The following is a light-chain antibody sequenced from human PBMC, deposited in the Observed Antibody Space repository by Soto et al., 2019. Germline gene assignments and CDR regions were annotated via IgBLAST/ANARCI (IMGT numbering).Light chain of an antibody. J-gene: IGKJ1*01. Sequence: LVLTQSPGTLSLSPGERATLSCRASQTVAGTYFAWFQQKPGQPPRVLIYRTSTRATGIPDRFSGSGSGTVFTLTISRLEPEDFAVYYCQQYDSSWTFGQGTRVEIK. CDR1: QTVAGTY. CDR3: QQYDSSWT. CDR2: RTS. V-gene: IGKV3-20*01.